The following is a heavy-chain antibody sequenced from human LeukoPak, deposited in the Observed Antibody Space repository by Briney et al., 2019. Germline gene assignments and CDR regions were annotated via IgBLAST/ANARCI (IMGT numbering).Heavy chain of an antibody. D-gene: IGHD1-26*01. CDR3: ARGGSYVHY. V-gene: IGHV3-48*03. CDR1: GFTFNSYE. J-gene: IGHJ4*02. Sequence: GGSLRLSCAASGFTFNSYEMSWGRQAPGKGLEWVSYINSGGSAIYYADSVKGRFTISRDNAKNSLYLQMNSLRADDTAVYYCARGGSYVHYWGQGTLVTVSS. CDR2: INSGGSAI.